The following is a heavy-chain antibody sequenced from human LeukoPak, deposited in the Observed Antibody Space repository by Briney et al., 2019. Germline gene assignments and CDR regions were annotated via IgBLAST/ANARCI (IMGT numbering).Heavy chain of an antibody. CDR3: AREDYYDSSGYYYGLDY. Sequence: GGSLRLSCAASGFTFDDYAMHWVRQAPGKGLEWVSGISWNSGSIGYADSVKGRFTISRDNSTNTLYLQMNSLRAEDTAVYYCAREDYYDSSGYYYGLDYWGQGTLVTVSS. D-gene: IGHD3-22*01. CDR2: ISWNSGSI. CDR1: GFTFDDYA. V-gene: IGHV3-9*01. J-gene: IGHJ4*02.